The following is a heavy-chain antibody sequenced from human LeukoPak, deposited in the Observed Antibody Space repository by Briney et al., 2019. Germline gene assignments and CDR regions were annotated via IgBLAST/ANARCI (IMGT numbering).Heavy chain of an antibody. V-gene: IGHV3-21*01. CDR3: ARDPKAKYSSGGLSKVEYFQH. J-gene: IGHJ1*01. D-gene: IGHD6-25*01. CDR2: ISSSSSYI. CDR1: GFTFSSYS. Sequence: GGSLRLSCAASGFTFSSYSMNWVRQAPGKGLEWVSSISSSSSYIYYADSVKGRFTISRDNAKNSLYLQMNSLRAEDTAVYYCARDPKAKYSSGGLSKVEYFQHWGQGTLVTVSS.